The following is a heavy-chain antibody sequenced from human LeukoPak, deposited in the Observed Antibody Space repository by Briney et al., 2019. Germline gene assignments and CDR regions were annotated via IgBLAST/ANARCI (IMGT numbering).Heavy chain of an antibody. J-gene: IGHJ4*02. CDR1: GFTFSSYW. CDR2: INSDGSST. D-gene: IGHD1-7*01. V-gene: IGHV3-74*01. CDR3: ARTNYMGGFDY. Sequence: GGSLRVSCAASGFTFSSYWMHWVRQAPGKGLVWVSRINSDGSSTSYADSVKGRFTISRDNAKNTLYLQMNSLRAEDTAVYYCARTNYMGGFDYWGQGTLVTVSS.